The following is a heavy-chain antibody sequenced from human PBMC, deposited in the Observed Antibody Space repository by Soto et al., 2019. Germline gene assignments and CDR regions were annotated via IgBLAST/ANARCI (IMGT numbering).Heavy chain of an antibody. Sequence: SETLSLTCSVSGASVTSGGYFWTWIRQLPGKGLEWIGYIYSSGASHYNPSLQSRLSMSLDTSTNQFSLKLTSVTVADTAVYYFTFHRATRGVALFIGSAPWGKGSWVPVSS. CDR2: IYSSGAS. CDR3: TFHRATRGVALFIGSAP. V-gene: IGHV4-31*02. CDR1: GASVTSGGYF. J-gene: IGHJ5*02. D-gene: IGHD3-10*01.